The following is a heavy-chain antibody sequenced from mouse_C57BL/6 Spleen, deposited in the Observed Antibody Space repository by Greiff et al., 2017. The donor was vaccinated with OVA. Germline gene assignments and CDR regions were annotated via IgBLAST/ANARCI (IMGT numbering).Heavy chain of an antibody. D-gene: IGHD2-5*01. CDR3: AVYSNYRYCDY. Sequence: VQLKESGGGLVKPGGSLKLSCAASGFTFSSYAMSWVRQTPEKRLEWVATISDGGSYTYYPDNVKGRFTISRDNAKNNLYLQMSHLKSEDTAMDYYAVYSNYRYCDYWGQGTTLTVSS. J-gene: IGHJ2*01. CDR1: GFTFSSYA. CDR2: ISDGGSYT. V-gene: IGHV5-4*01.